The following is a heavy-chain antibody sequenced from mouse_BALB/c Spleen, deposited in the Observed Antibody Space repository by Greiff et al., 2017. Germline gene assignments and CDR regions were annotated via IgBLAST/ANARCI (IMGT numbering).Heavy chain of an antibody. CDR1: GFSLTSYG. Sequence: VQLVESGPSLVQPSQSLSITCTVSGFSLTSYGVHWVRQSPGKGLEWLGVIWRGGSTDYNAAFMSRLSITKDNSKSQVFFKMNSLQADDTAIYYCAKNRGGHWYFDVWGAGTTVTVSS. V-gene: IGHV2-5-1*01. J-gene: IGHJ1*01. CDR3: AKNRGGHWYFDV. D-gene: IGHD3-3*01. CDR2: IWRGGST.